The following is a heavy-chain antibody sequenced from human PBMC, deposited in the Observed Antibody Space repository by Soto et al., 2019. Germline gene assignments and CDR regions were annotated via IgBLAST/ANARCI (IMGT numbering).Heavy chain of an antibody. D-gene: IGHD6-13*01. CDR3: AKDFTSGYSRSWYYFDY. CDR2: ISWNSGSI. Sequence: GGSLRLSCAASGFTFDDYAMHWVRQAPGKGLEWVSGISWNSGSIGYADSVKGRFTISRDNAKNSLYLQMNSLRAEDTALYYCAKDFTSGYSRSWYYFDYWGQGTLVTVSS. CDR1: GFTFDDYA. J-gene: IGHJ4*02. V-gene: IGHV3-9*01.